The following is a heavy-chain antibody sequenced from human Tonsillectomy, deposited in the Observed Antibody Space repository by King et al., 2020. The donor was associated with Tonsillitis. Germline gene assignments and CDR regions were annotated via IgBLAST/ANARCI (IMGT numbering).Heavy chain of an antibody. V-gene: IGHV3-9*01. D-gene: IGHD3-3*01. Sequence: VQLVESGGGLVQPGRSLRLSCAASGFTFDDYAMHWVRQAPGKGLEWVSSISWSSDTIDYADSWKGRFTISRDNAQNSLYLQMNSLRAEDTALYYCAKDSENSFGVVSYFDYWGQGTLVTVSS. CDR1: GFTFDDYA. CDR2: ISWSSDTI. J-gene: IGHJ4*02. CDR3: AKDSENSFGVVSYFDY.